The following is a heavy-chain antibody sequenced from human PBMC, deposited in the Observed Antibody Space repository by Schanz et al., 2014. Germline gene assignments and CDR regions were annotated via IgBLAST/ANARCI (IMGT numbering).Heavy chain of an antibody. CDR3: AKQIHYDILTVTRN. J-gene: IGHJ4*02. Sequence: VKLLQFGGGVVQPGGSLRLSCEASGFTFSSYAMSWVRQAPGKGLEWVSALSGSGGSTYYADSVKGRFTISRDNSKNTLYLQMNSLRAEDTAVYYCAKQIHYDILTVTRNWGQGTLVTVSS. CDR2: LSGSGGST. V-gene: IGHV3-23*01. CDR1: GFTFSSYA. D-gene: IGHD3-9*01.